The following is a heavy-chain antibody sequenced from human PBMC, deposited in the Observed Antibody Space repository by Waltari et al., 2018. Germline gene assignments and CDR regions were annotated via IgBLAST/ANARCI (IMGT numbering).Heavy chain of an antibody. CDR3: AKLPTATSFLDY. CDR2: SGGSGGTT. V-gene: IGHV3-23*01. CDR1: GFTFSNYP. Sequence: EVQLLESGGGLVQPGGSLRLSCAASGFTFSNYPVSWVRQAPGKGLEWVSASGGSGGTTYFADSVKGRFTISRDNSKDTLYLQMNSLRAEDTAVYYCAKLPTATSFLDYWGQGTLVTVSS. J-gene: IGHJ4*02. D-gene: IGHD1-1*01.